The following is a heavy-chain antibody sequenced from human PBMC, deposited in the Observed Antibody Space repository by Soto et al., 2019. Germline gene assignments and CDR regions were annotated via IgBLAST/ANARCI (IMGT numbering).Heavy chain of an antibody. J-gene: IGHJ5*02. CDR3: ARHSLALRKNNWFDP. CDR2: IFYLGSS. V-gene: IGHV4-39*01. Sequence: PSETLSINCTVSVDSIISRDFYWGWFLQPPGKGLEWIGSIFYLGSSYYNPSLKSRVTMSVDTSKNQFSLRLRSVTAADTALYFCARHSLALRKNNWFDPWGQGIMVTVSS. D-gene: IGHD3-3*02. CDR1: VDSIISRDFY.